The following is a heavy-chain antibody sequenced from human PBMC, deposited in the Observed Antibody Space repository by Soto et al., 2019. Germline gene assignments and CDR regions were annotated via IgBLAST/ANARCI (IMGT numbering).Heavy chain of an antibody. D-gene: IGHD2-2*01. Sequence: GVYLRLSFAASGFTFSSYSMSWVRQAPGKGLEWVSAISGSGGSTYYADSVKGRFTISRDNSKNTLYLQMNSLRAEDTAVYYCAKIYCSSTICQLRYYYYGMDVWGQGTTVTVSS. V-gene: IGHV3-23*01. CDR1: GFTFSSYS. CDR2: ISGSGGST. CDR3: AKIYCSSTICQLRYYYYGMDV. J-gene: IGHJ6*02.